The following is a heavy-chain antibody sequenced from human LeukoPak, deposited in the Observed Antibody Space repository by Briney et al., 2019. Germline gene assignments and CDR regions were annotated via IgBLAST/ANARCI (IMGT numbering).Heavy chain of an antibody. CDR1: GFTFSSYG. Sequence: GGSLRLSCAASGFTFSSYGMSWVRQAPGKGLEWVSAISGSGGSTYYADSVKGRFTISRDNAKNSLYLQMNSLRAEDTAVYYSAKRRRREILYYYYRDVWGEGATVTVSS. D-gene: IGHD1-1*01. CDR3: AKRRRREILYYYYRDV. J-gene: IGHJ6*03. CDR2: ISGSGGST. V-gene: IGHV3-23*01.